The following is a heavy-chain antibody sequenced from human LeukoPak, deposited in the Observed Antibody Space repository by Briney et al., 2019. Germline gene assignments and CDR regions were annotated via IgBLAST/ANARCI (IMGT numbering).Heavy chain of an antibody. Sequence: PGGSLRLSCAASGFTVSSNYMSWVRQAPGKGLEWVSVIYSGGSTYYADSVKGRFTISRDNSKNTLYLQMNSLRPEDTAVYYCSKDRGVFGVAYSLDYWGQGTLVTVSS. CDR3: SKDRGVFGVAYSLDY. CDR1: GFTVSSNY. J-gene: IGHJ4*02. V-gene: IGHV3-53*05. CDR2: IYSGGST. D-gene: IGHD3-3*01.